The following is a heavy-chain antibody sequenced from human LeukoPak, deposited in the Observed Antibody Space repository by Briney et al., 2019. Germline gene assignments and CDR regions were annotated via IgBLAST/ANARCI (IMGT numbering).Heavy chain of an antibody. Sequence: GSLRLSCAASGFTFSDYYMNWIRQPPGKRLEWIGEINHSGSANYNPSLERRVTISINTYKNQFSLKLNSVTAADTAVYYCARGPYYFGSGSDYKRNGYAYWGQGTLVTVSS. CDR1: GFTFSDYY. V-gene: IGHV4-34*01. CDR2: INHSGSA. D-gene: IGHD3-10*01. CDR3: ARGPYYFGSGSDYKRNGYAY. J-gene: IGHJ4*02.